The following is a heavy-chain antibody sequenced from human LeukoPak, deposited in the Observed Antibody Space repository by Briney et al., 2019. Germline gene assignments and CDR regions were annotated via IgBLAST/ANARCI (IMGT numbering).Heavy chain of an antibody. D-gene: IGHD2-21*01. V-gene: IGHV1-18*01. CDR3: GRDIGVSQFDY. J-gene: IGHJ4*02. Sequence: ASVKVSWKASGYTFNTYGISWVRQAPGQGLEWMGWIGAYNGKTEYAQKFQGRVTMTTDTSTSTAYMELRSLTSDDTAVYYCGRDIGVSQFDYWGQGTLVTVSS. CDR1: GYTFNTYG. CDR2: IGAYNGKT.